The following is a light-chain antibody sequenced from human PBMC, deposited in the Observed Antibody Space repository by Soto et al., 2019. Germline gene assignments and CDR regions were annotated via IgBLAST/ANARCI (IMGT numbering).Light chain of an antibody. CDR3: QKSYSTLRT. CDR1: RNITFS. V-gene: IGKV1-39*01. CDR2: AAF. Sequence: DIQMTQSPSSLSASVGDRVTITCRASRNITFSLNWYQQKPGKDHKLLIYAAFSLQSGVQSRFSGSGYGKDFNLNIRSVQPEDSGIYWCQKSYSTLRTFGQGTKGDIK. J-gene: IGKJ1*01.